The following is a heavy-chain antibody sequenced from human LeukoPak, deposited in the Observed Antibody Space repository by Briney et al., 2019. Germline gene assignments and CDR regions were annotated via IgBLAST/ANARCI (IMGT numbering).Heavy chain of an antibody. CDR2: IKQDGSEK. Sequence: GGSLRLSCAASGFTFSSYWMSWVRQAPGKGLEWVANIKQDGSEKYYVDSVKGRFTISRDNAKNSLYLQMNSLRAEDTAVYYCARPPSGSYRSGFDYWGQGTLVTVSS. V-gene: IGHV3-7*01. CDR1: GFTFSSYW. D-gene: IGHD1-26*01. J-gene: IGHJ4*02. CDR3: ARPPSGSYRSGFDY.